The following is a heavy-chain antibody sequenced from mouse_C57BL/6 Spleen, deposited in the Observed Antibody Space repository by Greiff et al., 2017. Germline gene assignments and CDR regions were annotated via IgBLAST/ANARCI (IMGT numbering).Heavy chain of an antibody. CDR3: ARNSYYGSSDYAMDY. V-gene: IGHV2-9-1*01. Sequence: VHLVESGPGLVAPSQSLSITCTVSGFSLTSYAISWVRQPPGKGLEWLGVIWTGGGTNYNSALKSRLSISKDNSKSQVFLKMNSLQTDDTARYYCARNSYYGSSDYAMDYWGQGTSVTVSS. J-gene: IGHJ4*01. CDR1: GFSLTSYA. CDR2: IWTGGGT. D-gene: IGHD1-1*01.